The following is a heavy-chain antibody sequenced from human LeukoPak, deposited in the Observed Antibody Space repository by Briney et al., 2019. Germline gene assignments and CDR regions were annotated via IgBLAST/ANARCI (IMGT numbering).Heavy chain of an antibody. J-gene: IGHJ6*02. V-gene: IGHV1-69*04. D-gene: IGHD5-18*01. Sequence: GASVKVSCKASGGTFSSYGISWVRQAPGQGLEWMGRIIPILGIANYAQKFQGRVTITADKSTSTAYMELSSLRSEDTAVYYCARDYVDTAMVRYGGYYGMDVWGQGTTVTASS. CDR3: ARDYVDTAMVRYGGYYGMDV. CDR1: GGTFSSYG. CDR2: IIPILGIA.